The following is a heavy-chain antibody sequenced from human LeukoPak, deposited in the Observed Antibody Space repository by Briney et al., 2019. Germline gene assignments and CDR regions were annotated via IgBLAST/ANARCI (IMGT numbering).Heavy chain of an antibody. V-gene: IGHV3-30*04. J-gene: IGHJ4*02. CDR1: GFTFSSYA. CDR2: ISYGGSNK. CDR3: ARDGQWLALDY. Sequence: GGSLRLSCAASGFTFSSYAMHWVRQAPGKGLEWVAVISYGGSNKYYADSVKGRFTISRDNSKNTLYLQMNSLRAGDTAVYYCARDGQWLALDYWGQGTLVTVSS. D-gene: IGHD6-19*01.